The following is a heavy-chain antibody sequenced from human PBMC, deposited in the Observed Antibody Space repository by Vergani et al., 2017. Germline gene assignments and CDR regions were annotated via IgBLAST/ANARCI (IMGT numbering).Heavy chain of an antibody. V-gene: IGHV1-69*02. D-gene: IGHD6-19*01. CDR3: AGVSPADNSGWEPFKY. CDR1: GDIFNNYT. Sequence: QVHLEQSGTEVKKPGSSVKVSCKVSGDIFNNYTVTWVRQAPGQGLEWMGRIIPIIRLATSAQKFQDRVKITGDTSTNTVYMEMNNLRSEDTAVYYCAGVSPADNSGWEPFKYWGQGNLVTVSS. J-gene: IGHJ4*02. CDR2: IIPIIRLA.